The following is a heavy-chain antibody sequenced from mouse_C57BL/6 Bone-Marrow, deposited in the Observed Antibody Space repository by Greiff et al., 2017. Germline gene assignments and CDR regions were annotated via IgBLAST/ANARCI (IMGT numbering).Heavy chain of an antibody. Sequence: QVQLQQSGAELARPGASVKLSCTASGYTFTSYGISWVKQRTGQGLEWIGEIYPRSGNTYYNEKFKGKATLTADKSSSTAYMELRSLTSEDSAVYFCARGSMVTSAWFAYWGQGTLVTVSA. J-gene: IGHJ3*01. CDR2: IYPRSGNT. V-gene: IGHV1-81*01. CDR1: GYTFTSYG. CDR3: ARGSMVTSAWFAY. D-gene: IGHD2-2*01.